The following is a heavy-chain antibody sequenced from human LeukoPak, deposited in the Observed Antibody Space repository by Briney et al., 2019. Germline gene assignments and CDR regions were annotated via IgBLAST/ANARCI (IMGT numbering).Heavy chain of an antibody. CDR1: GFTFSDYY. V-gene: IGHV3-11*04. CDR2: IGDSGSTI. Sequence: GGSLRLSCAASGFTFSDYYMSWIRQAPGKGLEWFSYIGDSGSTIYYADSVKGRFTISWDNAKNSLYLQMNSLRPEDTAVYYCASSYCSTTTCYSVYWGQGTLVTVSS. J-gene: IGHJ4*02. CDR3: ASSYCSTTTCYSVY. D-gene: IGHD2-2*01.